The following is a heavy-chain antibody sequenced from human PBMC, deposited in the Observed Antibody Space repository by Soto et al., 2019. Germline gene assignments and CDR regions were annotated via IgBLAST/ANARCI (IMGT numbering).Heavy chain of an antibody. V-gene: IGHV1-69*13. CDR2: IIPIFGTA. CDR3: ARVRTPVVAATSGNYYYYGMDV. D-gene: IGHD2-15*01. Sequence: SVKVSCKASGGTFSSYAISWVRQAPGQGLEWMGGIIPIFGTANYAQKFQGRVTITADESTSTAYMELSSLRSEDTAVYYCARVRTPVVAATSGNYYYYGMDVWGQGTTVTVSS. CDR1: GGTFSSYA. J-gene: IGHJ6*02.